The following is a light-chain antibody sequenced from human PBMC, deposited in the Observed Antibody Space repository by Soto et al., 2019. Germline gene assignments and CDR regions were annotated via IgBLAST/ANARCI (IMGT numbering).Light chain of an antibody. Sequence: DIVMTQSPDSLAVSLGERATINCKSSQTILHSSNNLNYLAWYQQKPGQPPKLLIYWASTRESGVPDRFSGSGSGTDFGVTMSSLQAEDVAVYYCQQYYSTPSITFGQRTRLEIK. CDR2: WAS. CDR1: QTILHSSNNLNY. CDR3: QQYYSTPSIT. J-gene: IGKJ5*01. V-gene: IGKV4-1*01.